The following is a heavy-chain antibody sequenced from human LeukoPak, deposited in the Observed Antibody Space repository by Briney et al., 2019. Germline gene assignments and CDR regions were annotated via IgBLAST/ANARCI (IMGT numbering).Heavy chain of an antibody. CDR1: GFTVSSNY. D-gene: IGHD4-23*01. V-gene: IGHV3-53*01. CDR3: ARRAGGYSRPYDY. J-gene: IGHJ4*02. Sequence: PGGSLRLSCAASGFTVSSNYMSWVRQAPGKGLEWVSVIYSGGTTYYADSVKGRFTISRDNSKNTLYLQMNSLRAEDTAVYYCARRAGGYSRPYDYWGQGILVTVSS. CDR2: IYSGGTT.